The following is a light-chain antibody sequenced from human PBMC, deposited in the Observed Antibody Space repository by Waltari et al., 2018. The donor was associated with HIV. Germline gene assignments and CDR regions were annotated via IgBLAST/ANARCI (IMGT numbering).Light chain of an antibody. CDR1: SSNIRAVYD. Sequence: QSVLTQPPSVSGAPGQRVTISCTGSSSNIRAVYDVHRYQQLPGTAPKLLIYGNNNRPSGVPDRFSGSKSGTSASLAITGLQAEDEADYYCQSYDRSLSGSVFGGGTKLTVL. CDR3: QSYDRSLSGSV. J-gene: IGLJ2*01. V-gene: IGLV1-40*01. CDR2: GNN.